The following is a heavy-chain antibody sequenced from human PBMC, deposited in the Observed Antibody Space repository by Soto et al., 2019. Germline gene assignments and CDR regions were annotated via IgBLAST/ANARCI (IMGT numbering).Heavy chain of an antibody. D-gene: IGHD4-17*01. CDR3: ARDYPYGDYPTDAFDI. Sequence: QVQLVQSGAEVKKPGSSVKVSCKASGGTFSSYTISWVRQAPGQGLEWMGRIIPILGIANYAQKFQGRVTITADKSTSTAYMELSSLRSEDTAVYYCARDYPYGDYPTDAFDIWGQGTMVTVSS. V-gene: IGHV1-69*08. CDR1: GGTFSSYT. CDR2: IIPILGIA. J-gene: IGHJ3*02.